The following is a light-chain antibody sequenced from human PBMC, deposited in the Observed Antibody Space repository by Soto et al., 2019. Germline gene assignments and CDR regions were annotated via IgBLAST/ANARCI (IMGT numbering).Light chain of an antibody. V-gene: IGKV3-20*01. Sequence: EIVLTQSPGTLSLSPRERATLSCRASQSVSSSYLAWYQHKPGQAPRLLIYGASSRAPGIPDRFSGSGSGTDFTLTISILEPEDLAVYYCQQYAASPRTFGQGTQGEVK. CDR3: QQYAASPRT. J-gene: IGKJ1*01. CDR1: QSVSSSY. CDR2: GAS.